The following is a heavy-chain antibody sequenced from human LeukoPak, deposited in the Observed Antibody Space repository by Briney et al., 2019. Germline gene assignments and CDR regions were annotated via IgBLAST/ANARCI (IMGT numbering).Heavy chain of an antibody. CDR2: ISYDGSNK. Sequence: GGSLRLSCAASGFTFSSSAMHWVRQAPGKGLEWVALISYDGSNKYYADSVKGRFTISRDNSKNTLYLQMNSLRAEDTAVYSCAREVATSGYFDYWGQGTLVTVSS. J-gene: IGHJ4*02. CDR3: AREVATSGYFDY. V-gene: IGHV3-30-3*01. D-gene: IGHD5-12*01. CDR1: GFTFSSSA.